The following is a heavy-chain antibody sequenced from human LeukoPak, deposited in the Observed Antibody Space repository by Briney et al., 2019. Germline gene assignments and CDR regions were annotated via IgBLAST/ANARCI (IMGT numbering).Heavy chain of an antibody. CDR1: GYTFTSYD. D-gene: IGHD2-2*01. Sequence: ASVKVSCKASGYTFTSYDINWVRRATGQGLEWMGWISPNSGGTNYAQKFQGRVTMTRDTSISTAYMELSRLRSDDTAVYYCSIAQTQCSSTGCYRGSEYFQHWGQGTLVTVSS. CDR2: ISPNSGGT. CDR3: SIAQTQCSSTGCYRGSEYFQH. V-gene: IGHV1-2*02. J-gene: IGHJ1*01.